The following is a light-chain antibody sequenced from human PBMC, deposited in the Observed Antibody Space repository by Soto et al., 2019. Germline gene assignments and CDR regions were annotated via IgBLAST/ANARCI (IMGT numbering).Light chain of an antibody. V-gene: IGLV3-1*01. CDR3: QAWDSSTLVV. J-gene: IGLJ2*01. CDR2: QDS. CDR1: KLGDKY. Sequence: SYELTQPPSVSVSPGQTASITCSGDKLGDKYACWYQQNPGQSPVLVIYQDSKRPSGIPERFSGSNSGNTATLTISGTQAMDEADYYCQAWDSSTLVVFGGGTKLTVL.